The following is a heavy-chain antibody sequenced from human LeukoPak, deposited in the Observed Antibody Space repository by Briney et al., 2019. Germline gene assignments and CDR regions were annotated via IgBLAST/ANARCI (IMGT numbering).Heavy chain of an antibody. D-gene: IGHD6-13*01. CDR2: ISSSSSYI. CDR3: AKVPTAGAYYYAMDV. CDR1: GFTFSSYS. J-gene: IGHJ6*02. Sequence: GGSLRLSCAASGFTFSSYSMIWLRQAPGKGLEWVSSISSSSSYIYYAHSVKGRFTISRDNAKNSLYLQMNSLRAEDTAAYYCAKVPTAGAYYYAMDVWGQGTTVTVSS. V-gene: IGHV3-21*01.